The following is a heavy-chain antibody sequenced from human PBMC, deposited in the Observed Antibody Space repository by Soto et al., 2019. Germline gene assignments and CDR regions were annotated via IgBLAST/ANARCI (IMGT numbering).Heavy chain of an antibody. D-gene: IGHD3-3*01. CDR1: GYTFTSYD. CDR3: ARVMHYDFWSGYYTGGWFDP. V-gene: IGHV1-8*01. J-gene: IGHJ5*02. CDR2: MNPNSGNT. Sequence: GGSVKVSCKASGYTFTSYDINWVRQATGQGLEWMGWMNPNSGNTGYAQKFQGRVTMTRNTSISTAYMELSSLRSEDTAVYYCARVMHYDFWSGYYTGGWFDPWGQGTLVTVSS.